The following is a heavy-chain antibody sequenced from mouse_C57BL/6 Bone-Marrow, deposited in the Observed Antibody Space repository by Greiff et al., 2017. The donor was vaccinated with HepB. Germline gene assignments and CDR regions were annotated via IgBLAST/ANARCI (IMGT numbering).Heavy chain of an antibody. CDR2: IRLKSDNYAT. J-gene: IGHJ3*01. D-gene: IGHD1-1*01. CDR1: GFTFSNYW. V-gene: IGHV6-3*01. CDR3: TAPYYYGSSYVGFAY. Sequence: EVQGVESGGGLVQPGGSMKLSCVASGFTFSNYWMNWVRQSPEKGLEWVAQIRLKSDNYATHYAESVKGRFTISRDDSKSSVYLQMNNLRAEDTGIYYCTAPYYYGSSYVGFAYWGQGTLVTVSA.